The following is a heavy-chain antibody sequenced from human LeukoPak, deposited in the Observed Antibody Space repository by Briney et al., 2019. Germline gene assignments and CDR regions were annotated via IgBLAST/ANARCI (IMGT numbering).Heavy chain of an antibody. D-gene: IGHD3-9*01. V-gene: IGHV4-59*08. Sequence: PSETLSLTCTVSGGSISRYYWSWIRQPPGKGLEWIGYIYYSGSTNYNPSLKSRVTISVDTSKNQFSLKLSSVTAADTAVYYCARQHYDILTGYYTSNWFDPWGQGTLVTVSS. CDR3: ARQHYDILTGYYTSNWFDP. CDR2: IYYSGST. J-gene: IGHJ5*02. CDR1: GGSISRYY.